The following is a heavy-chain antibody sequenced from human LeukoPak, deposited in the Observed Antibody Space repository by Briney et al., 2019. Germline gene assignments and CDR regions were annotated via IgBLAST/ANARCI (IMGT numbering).Heavy chain of an antibody. Sequence: LSGGSLRLSCAASGFTFSSYAMSWVRQAPGKGLEWVSAISGSGGSTYYADSVKGRFTISRDNSKNMLYLQMNSLRAEDTAVYYCAKDPRIFGVGGNDVWGQGTLVTVSS. CDR3: AKDPRIFGVGGNDV. D-gene: IGHD3-3*01. CDR2: ISGSGGST. CDR1: GFTFSSYA. J-gene: IGHJ4*02. V-gene: IGHV3-23*01.